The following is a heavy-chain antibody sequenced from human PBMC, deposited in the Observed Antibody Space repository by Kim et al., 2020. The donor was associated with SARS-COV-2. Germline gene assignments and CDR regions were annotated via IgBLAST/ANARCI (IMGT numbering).Heavy chain of an antibody. D-gene: IGHD3-16*01. V-gene: IGHV3-11*06. CDR3: ARAPQGGALDY. J-gene: IGHJ4*02. Sequence: VTSRFTISRDNAKSSLSLQMNSLRAEDTALFYCARAPQGGALDYWGQRTLVTVSS.